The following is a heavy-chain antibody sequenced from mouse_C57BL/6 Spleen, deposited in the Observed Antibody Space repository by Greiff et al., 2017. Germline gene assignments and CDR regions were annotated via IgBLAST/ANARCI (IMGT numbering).Heavy chain of an antibody. CDR3: ARNSPLITTVVAFDY. Sequence: GPGLGEPSQSLSITCTVSGFSLTSYGVHWVRQSPGKGLEWLGVIWSGGSTDYNAAFISRLSISKDNSKSKVFFKMNSLQADDTAIYYCARNSPLITTVVAFDYWGQGTTLTVSS. CDR2: IWSGGST. J-gene: IGHJ2*01. D-gene: IGHD1-1*01. V-gene: IGHV2-2*01. CDR1: GFSLTSYG.